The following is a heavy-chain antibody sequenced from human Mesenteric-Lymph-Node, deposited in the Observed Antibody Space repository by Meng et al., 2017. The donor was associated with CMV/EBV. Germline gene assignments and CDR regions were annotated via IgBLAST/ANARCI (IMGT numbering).Heavy chain of an antibody. J-gene: IGHJ6*02. D-gene: IGHD4-17*01. V-gene: IGHV2-5*01. CDR1: GFSLSTSGVG. Sequence: SGPTLVKPTQTLTLTCTFSGFSLSTSGVGVGWIRQPPGKALEWLALIYWNDDKRYSPSLKSRLTITKDTSKNQVVLTMTNMDPVDTATYYCAHSDGDYVIGVDYYGLDVWGQGTTVTVSS. CDR3: AHSDGDYVIGVDYYGLDV. CDR2: IYWNDDK.